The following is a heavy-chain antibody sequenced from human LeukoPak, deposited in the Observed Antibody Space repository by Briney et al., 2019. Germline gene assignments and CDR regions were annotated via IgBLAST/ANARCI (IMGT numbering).Heavy chain of an antibody. CDR1: GFTLSIYW. Sequence: GGSLRLSCAASGFTLSIYWMHWVRQAPGKGLVWVSRINSDGSSTSYADSVKGRFTISRDNAKNTLYLQMNSLRAEDTAVYYCVRGGTYSTDAFDIWGQGTMVTVSS. CDR2: INSDGSST. D-gene: IGHD2-15*01. V-gene: IGHV3-74*01. CDR3: VRGGTYSTDAFDI. J-gene: IGHJ3*02.